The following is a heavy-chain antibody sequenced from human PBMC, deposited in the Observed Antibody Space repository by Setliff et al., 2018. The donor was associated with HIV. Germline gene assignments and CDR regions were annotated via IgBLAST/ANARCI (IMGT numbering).Heavy chain of an antibody. Sequence: ASVKVSCRASGYTFTDYYIHWVRQAPGQGLEWMGWINSASGGTNYAQNFQGRVTVTRDTSINTAYVELNSLKSDDTAVYYCARDYLHVFDIWGQGTMVTVSS. CDR3: ARDYLHVFDI. CDR2: INSASGGT. V-gene: IGHV1-2*02. CDR1: GYTFTDYY. J-gene: IGHJ3*02.